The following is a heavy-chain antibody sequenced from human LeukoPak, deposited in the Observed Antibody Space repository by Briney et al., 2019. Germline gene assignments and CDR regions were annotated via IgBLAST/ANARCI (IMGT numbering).Heavy chain of an antibody. CDR1: GGSISSGGYY. J-gene: IGHJ4*02. D-gene: IGHD6-6*01. CDR3: ARIERSSYSLGFDY. V-gene: IGHV4-31*03. CDR2: IYYSGTS. Sequence: SETLSLTCTVSGGSISSGGYYWSWIRQHPGKGLEWIGHIYYSGTSFYNPSLTSRVTISVDTSKNQFSLKLTSVNDADTAVYYCARIERSSYSLGFDYWGQETLVTVSS.